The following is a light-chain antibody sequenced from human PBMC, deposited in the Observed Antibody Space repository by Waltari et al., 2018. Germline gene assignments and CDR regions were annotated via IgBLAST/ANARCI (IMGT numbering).Light chain of an antibody. CDR2: DAS. CDR1: QTIATS. Sequence: DLQMTQSPSSLSASIGDRVTITCRASQTIATSLNWYQQKRGKAPQLLIYDASTLRSGVPSRFSGSGSVTDFTLTISSLQPEDFATYYCQQTYNVPPITFGQGTRLDIK. J-gene: IGKJ5*01. V-gene: IGKV1-39*01. CDR3: QQTYNVPPIT.